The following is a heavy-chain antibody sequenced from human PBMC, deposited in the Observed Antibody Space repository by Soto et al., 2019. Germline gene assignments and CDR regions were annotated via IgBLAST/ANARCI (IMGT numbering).Heavy chain of an antibody. D-gene: IGHD5-12*01. J-gene: IGHJ4*02. Sequence: SVKVSCKASGGTFSSYTISWVRQAPGQGLEWMGRIIPILGIANYAQKFQGRVTITADKSTSTAYMELSSLRSEDTAVYYCAREGEEMAFDYWGQGTLVTVSS. CDR1: GGTFSSYT. CDR3: AREGEEMAFDY. V-gene: IGHV1-69*04. CDR2: IIPILGIA.